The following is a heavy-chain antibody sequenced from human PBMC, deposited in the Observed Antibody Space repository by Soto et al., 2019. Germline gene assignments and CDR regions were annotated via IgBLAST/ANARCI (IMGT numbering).Heavy chain of an antibody. V-gene: IGHV4-30-4*01. CDR1: GGSISSDDYY. CDR2: IYHSGRT. J-gene: IGHJ6*02. Sequence: QVQLQESGPGLVKPSQTLSLTCTVSGGSISSDDYYWSWIRQPPGKGMEWIGYIYHSGRTYYNPSMKRRMYICVDTSKTQFSPRLGSVTAADTAVYYCASILRYFDWLSGGGYYYGLDVWGQGATVTVSS. CDR3: ASILRYFDWLSGGGYYYGLDV. D-gene: IGHD3-9*01.